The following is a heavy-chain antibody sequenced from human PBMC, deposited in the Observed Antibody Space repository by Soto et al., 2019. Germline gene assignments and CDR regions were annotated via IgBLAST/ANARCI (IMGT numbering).Heavy chain of an antibody. D-gene: IGHD2-2*01. J-gene: IGHJ6*02. CDR2: ISGSGGST. V-gene: IGHV3-23*01. Sequence: GGSLRLSCAASGFTFSSYAMSWVRQAPGKGLEWVSAISGSGGSTYYADSVKGRFTISRDNSKNTLYLQMNSLRAEDTAVYYCAKDLYPAPDIVVVPAAMRGYYYGMDVWGQGTTVTVSS. CDR3: AKDLYPAPDIVVVPAAMRGYYYGMDV. CDR1: GFTFSSYA.